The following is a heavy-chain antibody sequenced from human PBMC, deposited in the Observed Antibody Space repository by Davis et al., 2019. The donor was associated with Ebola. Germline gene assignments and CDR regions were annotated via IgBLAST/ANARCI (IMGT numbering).Heavy chain of an antibody. Sequence: PGGSLRLSCTVSGGSVSIGTYYWSWIRQPPGKGLEWIGYIYYSGNTNYNPSLKSRVTISVDTSKNQFSLKLSSVTAADTAVYYCARQVSRSGLYSHAFDIWGQGTMVTVSS. CDR1: GGSVSIGTYY. J-gene: IGHJ3*02. CDR3: ARQVSRSGLYSHAFDI. V-gene: IGHV4-61*01. D-gene: IGHD2-15*01. CDR2: IYYSGNT.